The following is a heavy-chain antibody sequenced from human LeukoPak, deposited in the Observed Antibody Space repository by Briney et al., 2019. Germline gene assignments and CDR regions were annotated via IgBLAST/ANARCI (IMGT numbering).Heavy chain of an antibody. Sequence: GGSLRLSCAASGFTFSSYAMHWVRQAPGKGLEWVAVISYDGSNKYYADSVKGRFTISRDNSKNTLYLQMNSLRAEDTAVYYCARVFSYYTYSFDYWGQGTLVTVSS. J-gene: IGHJ4*02. D-gene: IGHD3-22*01. CDR1: GFTFSSYA. CDR3: ARVFSYYTYSFDY. CDR2: ISYDGSNK. V-gene: IGHV3-30*04.